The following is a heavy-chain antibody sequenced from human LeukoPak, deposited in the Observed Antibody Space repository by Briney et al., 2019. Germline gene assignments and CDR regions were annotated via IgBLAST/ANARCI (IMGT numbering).Heavy chain of an antibody. CDR3: AGDITGTGWLQLMGSAWDY. V-gene: IGHV7-4-1*02. Sequence: EASVKVSCKASGYTFTSYAMNWVRQAPGQGLEWMGWINTNTGNPTYVQGFTGRFVFSLDTSVSTAYLQISSLKAEDTAVYYCAGDITGTGWLQLMGSAWDYWGQGTLVTVSS. J-gene: IGHJ4*02. CDR2: INTNTGNP. D-gene: IGHD5-24*01. CDR1: GYTFTSYA.